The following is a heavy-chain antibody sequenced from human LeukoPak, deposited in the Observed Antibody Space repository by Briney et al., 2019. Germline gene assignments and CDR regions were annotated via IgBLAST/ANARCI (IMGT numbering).Heavy chain of an antibody. Sequence: GGSLRRSCAASGFTFSSYSMNWVRQAPGKGLEWVSSISSSSSYIYYADSVKGRFTISRDNAKNSLYLQMNSLRAEDTAVYYCARGYCSSTSCYYYFDYWGQGTLVTVSS. V-gene: IGHV3-21*01. D-gene: IGHD2-2*01. CDR2: ISSSSSYI. CDR3: ARGYCSSTSCYYYFDY. J-gene: IGHJ4*02. CDR1: GFTFSSYS.